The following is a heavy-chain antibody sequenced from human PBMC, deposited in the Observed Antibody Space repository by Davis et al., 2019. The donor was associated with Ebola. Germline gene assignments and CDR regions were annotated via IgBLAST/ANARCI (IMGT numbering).Heavy chain of an antibody. CDR3: ARGPNSSSWFSYFDY. CDR2: ISSSSSYI. Sequence: GGSLRLSCAASGFTFSSYSMNWVRQAPGKGLEWVSSISSSSSYIYYADSVKGRFTISRDNSKNTLYLQMNSLRAEDTAVYYCARGPNSSSWFSYFDYWGQGTLVTVSS. J-gene: IGHJ4*02. V-gene: IGHV3-21*01. D-gene: IGHD6-13*01. CDR1: GFTFSSYS.